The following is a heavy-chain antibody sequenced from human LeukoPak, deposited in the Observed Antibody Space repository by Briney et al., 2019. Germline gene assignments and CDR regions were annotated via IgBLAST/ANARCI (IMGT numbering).Heavy chain of an antibody. V-gene: IGHV3-23*01. Sequence: GGSLRLSCTASGFTFSNYAMSWVRQTPGTGLEWLSAISPDGIYIYYADSVKGRFTTSRDNSKNTLYLQMNSLRAEDTAVYFCASQRHHRVAVAGSFDYWGQGTPVTVSS. J-gene: IGHJ4*02. CDR1: GFTFSNYA. CDR3: ASQRHHRVAVAGSFDY. D-gene: IGHD6-19*01. CDR2: ISPDGIYI.